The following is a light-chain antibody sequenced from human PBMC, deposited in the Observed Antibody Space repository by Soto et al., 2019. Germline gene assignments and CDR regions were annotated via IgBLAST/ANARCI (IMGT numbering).Light chain of an antibody. V-gene: IGKV3-20*01. CDR1: QSASSNS. CDR2: GTS. Sequence: EIVLTQSPGTLSLSPGESATLSCRASQSASSNSLAWYRRNPGQPPSLLIYGTSTRATDIPRRFSGSGSGTDFTLTITRLEPEDFAVYFCQQYGDSPQTFGQGTKVEVK. CDR3: QQYGDSPQT. J-gene: IGKJ1*01.